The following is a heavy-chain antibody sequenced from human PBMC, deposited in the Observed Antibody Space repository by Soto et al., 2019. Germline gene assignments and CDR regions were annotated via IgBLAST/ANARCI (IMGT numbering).Heavy chain of an antibody. CDR2: VYHSGST. J-gene: IGHJ3*02. CDR1: GASISTSNW. D-gene: IGHD3-22*01. V-gene: IGHV4-4*02. CDR3: ARAPYYYDSSGYWLRNDAFDI. Sequence: SETLSLTCAVSGASISTSNWSSWVRQPPGKGLEWIGEVYHSGSTNYNPSLKSRVTISVDKSKNQFSLKLSSVTAADTAVYYCARAPYYYDSSGYWLRNDAFDIWGQGTMVTVSS.